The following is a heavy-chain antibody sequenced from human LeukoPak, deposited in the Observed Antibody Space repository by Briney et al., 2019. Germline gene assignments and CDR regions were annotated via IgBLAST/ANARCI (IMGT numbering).Heavy chain of an antibody. J-gene: IGHJ6*02. D-gene: IGHD3-10*01. CDR1: GGSISSGGYS. Sequence: PSQTLSLTCAVSGGSISSGGYSWSWIRQPPGKGLEWIGYIYHSGSTHYNPSLKSRVTISVDRSKNQFSLKLSSVTAADTAVYYCARDRYYGSGGYYYGMDVWGQGTTVTVSS. CDR3: ARDRYYGSGGYYYGMDV. CDR2: IYHSGST. V-gene: IGHV4-30-2*01.